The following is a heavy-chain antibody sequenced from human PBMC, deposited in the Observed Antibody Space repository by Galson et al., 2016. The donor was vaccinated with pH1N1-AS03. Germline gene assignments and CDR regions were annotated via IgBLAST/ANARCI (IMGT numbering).Heavy chain of an antibody. Sequence: SLRLSCAASGFTFSSYAMSWVRQSPGKRLGWVSALSGGGVSTYYADSVKGRFTISRDNSKNTLYLQMNSLRAEDTAIYYCAKDEGDGYCSGGSCYKYFDYWGQGTLVTVSS. D-gene: IGHD2-15*01. J-gene: IGHJ4*02. CDR1: GFTFSSYA. CDR3: AKDEGDGYCSGGSCYKYFDY. CDR2: LSGGGVST. V-gene: IGHV3-23*01.